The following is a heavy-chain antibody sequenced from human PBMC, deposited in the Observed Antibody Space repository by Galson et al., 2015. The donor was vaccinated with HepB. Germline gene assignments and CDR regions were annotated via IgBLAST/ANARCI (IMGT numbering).Heavy chain of an antibody. CDR3: ALGGEYYYYGMDV. D-gene: IGHD3-16*01. CDR1: GFTFSDYY. J-gene: IGHJ6*02. Sequence: SLRLSCAASGFTFSDYYMSWIRQAPGKGLEWLSYISSSGSYTNNADSVKGRFTISRDNAKNSLYLQMNSLRAEDTAVYYCALGGEYYYYGMDVWGQGTTVTVSS. CDR2: ISSSGSYT. V-gene: IGHV3-11*03.